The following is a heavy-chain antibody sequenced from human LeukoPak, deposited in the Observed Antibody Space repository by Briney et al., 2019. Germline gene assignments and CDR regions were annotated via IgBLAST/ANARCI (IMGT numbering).Heavy chain of an antibody. CDR1: GFTFGKYW. V-gene: IGHV3-7*03. CDR3: ARGEYYFDY. Sequence: GGSLRLSCVASGFTFGKYWMSWVRQAPGKGLEWVANIKLDGSEKNYVDSVKGRFTISRDNTKNSLYLQMNSLRAEDTAVYYCARGEYYFDYWGQGTLVTVSS. CDR2: IKLDGSEK. J-gene: IGHJ4*02.